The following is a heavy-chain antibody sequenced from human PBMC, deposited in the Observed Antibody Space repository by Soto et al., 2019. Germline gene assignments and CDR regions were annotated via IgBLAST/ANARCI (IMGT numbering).Heavy chain of an antibody. Sequence: QVQLVQSGAEVKKPGSSVKVSCKASGGTFSRYAISWVRQAPGQGLEWMGGIIPIFGTANYAQKFQGRVTITADESTSTAYMELSSLRSEDTAVYYCARAVYDSSGYYAYYYYYGMDVWGQGTTVTVSS. CDR2: IIPIFGTA. D-gene: IGHD3-22*01. CDR3: ARAVYDSSGYYAYYYYYGMDV. J-gene: IGHJ6*02. V-gene: IGHV1-69*01. CDR1: GGTFSRYA.